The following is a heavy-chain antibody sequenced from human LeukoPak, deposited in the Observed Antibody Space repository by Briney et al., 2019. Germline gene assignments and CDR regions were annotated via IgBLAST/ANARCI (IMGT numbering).Heavy chain of an antibody. CDR2: ISAYDGST. V-gene: IGHV1-18*01. J-gene: IGHJ4*02. Sequence: ASVKVSCKASGYTFSSFGINWVRQAPGQGLEWMGWISAYDGSTKYTQKFQGRVTMATDTSTTTAYMELRSLRSDDTAVYYCVRDKDNWAPHFFGYWGQGTLVTVSS. CDR1: GYTFSSFG. D-gene: IGHD1-20*01. CDR3: VRDKDNWAPHFFGY.